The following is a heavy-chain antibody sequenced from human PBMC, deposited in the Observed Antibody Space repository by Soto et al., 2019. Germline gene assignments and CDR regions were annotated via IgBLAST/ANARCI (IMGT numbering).Heavy chain of an antibody. CDR2: INPNSGGT. Sequence: ASVKVSCKASGYTFTGYYMHWVRKAPGQGLEWMGWINPNSGGTNYAQKFQGWVTMTRDTSISTAYMELSRLRSDDTAVYYFPSRLILAVPDHPFDSWGQGPMVPVSS. CDR1: GYTFTGYY. V-gene: IGHV1-2*04. CDR3: PSRLILAVPDHPFDS. D-gene: IGHD3-3*01. J-gene: IGHJ3*01.